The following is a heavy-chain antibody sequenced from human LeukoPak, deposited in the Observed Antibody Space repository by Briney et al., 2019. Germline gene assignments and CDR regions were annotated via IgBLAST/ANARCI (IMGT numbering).Heavy chain of an antibody. V-gene: IGHV5-51*01. CDR2: IYPGDSDT. J-gene: IGHJ5*02. D-gene: IGHD3-3*01. Sequence: GEPLKISGKGSGYSFTSYWIGWVRRMPGKGRGWMGIIYPGDSDTIYSPSFEGQVTISAGKSLSTPYLECSSLTASHTAMYHCETLTYDFWSGYKSLPHRFDPWGQGTLVTVSS. CDR1: GYSFTSYW. CDR3: ETLTYDFWSGYKSLPHRFDP.